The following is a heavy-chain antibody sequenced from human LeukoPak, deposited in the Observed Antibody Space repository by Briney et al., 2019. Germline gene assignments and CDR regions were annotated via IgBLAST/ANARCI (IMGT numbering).Heavy chain of an antibody. CDR2: IKQDGSEK. Sequence: GGSLRLSCAASGFTFSSYWMSWVRQAPGKGLEWVANIKQDGSEKYYVDSVKGRFTISRDNAKNSLYLQMNSLRAEDTAVYYCASHPQVYYDSSGYLGDFDYWGQGTLVTVSS. V-gene: IGHV3-7*01. J-gene: IGHJ4*02. CDR3: ASHPQVYYDSSGYLGDFDY. D-gene: IGHD3-22*01. CDR1: GFTFSSYW.